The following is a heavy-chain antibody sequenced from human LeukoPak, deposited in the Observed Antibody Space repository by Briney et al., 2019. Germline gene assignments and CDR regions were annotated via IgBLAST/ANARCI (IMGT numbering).Heavy chain of an antibody. V-gene: IGHV3-23*01. Sequence: GGSLRLSCAASGFTFSSYAMNWVRQAPGKGLEWVSISGSGGDTYYADSVKGRFTISRDNPKNTLYLQMNSLTAEDTAVYYCAKARGATYGTYYFDYWGQGTLVTVSS. CDR2: SGSGGDT. D-gene: IGHD4/OR15-4a*01. CDR3: AKARGATYGTYYFDY. J-gene: IGHJ4*02. CDR1: GFTFSSYA.